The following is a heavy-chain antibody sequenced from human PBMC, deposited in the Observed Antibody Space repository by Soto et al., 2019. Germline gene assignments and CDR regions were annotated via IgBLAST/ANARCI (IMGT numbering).Heavy chain of an antibody. CDR3: ARGSSSSYFNWFDP. D-gene: IGHD6-13*01. CDR2: TSYSGST. J-gene: IGHJ5*02. CDR1: GGTTTSGGYY. V-gene: IGHV4-31*03. Sequence: QVQLQESGPGLVKPPQTLSLTCSVSGGTTTSGGYYWSWIRQHPGKGLEWIGCTSYSGSTYYNPSLKSRLTXXIXTXXNQLSLKLSSVTAADTAVYYCARGSSSSYFNWFDPWGQGTMVTVSS.